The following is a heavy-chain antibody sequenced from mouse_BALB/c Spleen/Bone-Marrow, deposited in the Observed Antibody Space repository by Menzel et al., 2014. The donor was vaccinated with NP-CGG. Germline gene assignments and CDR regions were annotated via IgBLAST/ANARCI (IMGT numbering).Heavy chain of an antibody. Sequence: VQLQQSGPGLVQPSQSLSVTCTVSGFSLTTYGVHWVRQSPGKGLEWLGVIWSGGSTDYNAAFISRLSISKDNSKSQVFFKMNSLQANDTAIYYCARINYGSRRYWYFGVWGAGTTVTVSS. CDR1: GFSLTTYG. V-gene: IGHV2-2*02. D-gene: IGHD1-1*01. CDR2: IWSGGST. J-gene: IGHJ1*01. CDR3: ARINYGSRRYWYFGV.